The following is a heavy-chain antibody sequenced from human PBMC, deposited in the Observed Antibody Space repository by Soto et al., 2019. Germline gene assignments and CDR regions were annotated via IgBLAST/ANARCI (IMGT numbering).Heavy chain of an antibody. Sequence: KPGGSLRLSCAASGFFFSSYTMNWVRQAPGKGLEWVSSIDSLSTSIYYADSLKGRCTVSRDNAKKSLYLHIDSLRAEDTAVYYCARVLSGYARTSQRGSDVGGKGTTVTVSS. CDR2: IDSLSTSI. D-gene: IGHD3-22*01. CDR3: ARVLSGYARTSQRGSDV. V-gene: IGHV3-21*01. J-gene: IGHJ6*04. CDR1: GFFFSSYT.